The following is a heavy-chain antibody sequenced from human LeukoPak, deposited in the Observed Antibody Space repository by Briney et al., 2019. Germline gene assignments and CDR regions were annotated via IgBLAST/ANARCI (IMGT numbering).Heavy chain of an antibody. CDR2: INHSGST. J-gene: IGHJ6*02. Sequence: SETLSLTCAVYGGSFSGYYWSWIRQPPGKGLEWIGEINHSGSTNYNPSLKSRVTISVDTSKNQFSLKLSSVTAADTAVYYCARVTWVYCSGGSCYSPYYYGMDVWGQGTTVTVSS. V-gene: IGHV4-34*01. CDR1: GGSFSGYY. D-gene: IGHD2-15*01. CDR3: ARVTWVYCSGGSCYSPYYYGMDV.